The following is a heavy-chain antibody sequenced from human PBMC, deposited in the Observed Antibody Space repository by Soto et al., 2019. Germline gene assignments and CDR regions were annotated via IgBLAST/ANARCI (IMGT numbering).Heavy chain of an antibody. Sequence: ASVKVSCKASGYTSTSYYMHWVRQAPGQGLEWMGIINPSGGSTSYAQKFQGRVTMTRDTSTSTVYMELSSLRSEDTAVYYCARGSKQQRTLFILPHDAFDIWGQGTMVTVSS. J-gene: IGHJ3*02. CDR2: INPSGGST. D-gene: IGHD6-13*01. CDR1: GYTSTSYY. CDR3: ARGSKQQRTLFILPHDAFDI. V-gene: IGHV1-46*01.